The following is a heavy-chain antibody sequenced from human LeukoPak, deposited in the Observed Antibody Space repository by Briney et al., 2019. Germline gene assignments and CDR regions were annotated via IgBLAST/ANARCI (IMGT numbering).Heavy chain of an antibody. Sequence: PSETLSLTCNVSGASTGDNNFYWNWIRQPAGESLEWIGRTFNGGSPNYNPSLMSRVTISMDTSTNQFSLKLNSVTAADTAIYYCARGVVSPRFFDYMDVWGKGTPVTVSS. J-gene: IGHJ6*03. CDR1: GASTGDNNFY. CDR2: TFNGGSP. V-gene: IGHV4-61*02. CDR3: ARGVVSPRFFDYMDV. D-gene: IGHD2-2*01.